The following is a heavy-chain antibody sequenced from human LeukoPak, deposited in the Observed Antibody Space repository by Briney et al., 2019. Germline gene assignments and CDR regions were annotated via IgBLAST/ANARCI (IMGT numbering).Heavy chain of an antibody. V-gene: IGHV3-23*01. J-gene: IGHJ4*02. CDR1: GFTFSNAW. CDR3: AKPYPYSGSFFVDY. CDR2: ISGSGGST. Sequence: GGSLRLSCAASGFTFSNAWMNWVRQSPGKGLEWVSAISGSGGSTYYADSVKGRFTISRDNSKNTLYLQMNSLRAEDTAVYYCAKPYPYSGSFFVDYWGQGTLVTVSS. D-gene: IGHD1-26*01.